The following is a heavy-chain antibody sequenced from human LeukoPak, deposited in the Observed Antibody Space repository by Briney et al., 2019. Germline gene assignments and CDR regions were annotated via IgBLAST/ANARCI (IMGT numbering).Heavy chain of an antibody. J-gene: IGHJ3*02. CDR1: GGSISSSSYY. V-gene: IGHV4-39*01. CDR2: IYYSGST. Sequence: SETLSLTCTVSGGSISSSSYYWGWIRQPPGKGLEWIGSIYYSGSTYYNPSLKSRVTISVDTSKNQFSLKLSSVTAADTAVYYCARTRLWYRGDDAFDIWGQGTMVTVSS. CDR3: ARTRLWYRGDDAFDI. D-gene: IGHD2-21*01.